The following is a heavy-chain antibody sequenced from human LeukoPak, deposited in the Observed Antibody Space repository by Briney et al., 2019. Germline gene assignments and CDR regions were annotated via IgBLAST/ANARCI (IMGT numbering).Heavy chain of an antibody. CDR1: GYTFTSYG. V-gene: IGHV1-18*01. Sequence: ASVKVSCKASGYTFTSYGISWVRQAPGQGLEWMGWISGYNGKTNYVQKLQGRATLTTDTSTSTAYMELRSLRSDDTAVYYCARDLGYCSSTSCLRNWFDPWGQGTLVTVSS. J-gene: IGHJ5*02. D-gene: IGHD2-2*01. CDR2: ISGYNGKT. CDR3: ARDLGYCSSTSCLRNWFDP.